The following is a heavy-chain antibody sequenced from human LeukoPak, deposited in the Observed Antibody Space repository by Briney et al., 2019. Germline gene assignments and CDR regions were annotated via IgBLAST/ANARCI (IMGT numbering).Heavy chain of an antibody. D-gene: IGHD3-3*01. CDR3: ARGGDFWSGYFDY. J-gene: IGHJ4*02. V-gene: IGHV4-30-4*08. CDR1: GGSISSGDYY. Sequence: SETLSPTCTVSGGSISSGDYYWSWIRQPPGKGLEWIGYIYYSGSTYYNPSLKSRVTISVDTSKNQFSLKLSSVTAADTAVYYCARGGDFWSGYFDYWGQGTLVTVSS. CDR2: IYYSGST.